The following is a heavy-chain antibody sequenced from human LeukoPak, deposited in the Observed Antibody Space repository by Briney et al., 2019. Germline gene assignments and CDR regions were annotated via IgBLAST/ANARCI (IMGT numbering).Heavy chain of an antibody. CDR2: VSGRGGIT. V-gene: IGHV3-23*01. CDR3: AKTTAGNSSGRNPGWPVDY. CDR1: GFTFNSYA. J-gene: IGHJ4*02. Sequence: GGSLRLSCAASGFTFNSYAMTGVRQAPGKGLEWFSHVSGRGGITYYADSVKGRFTIFRDNSKNTLCLQMNSLRAEDTAVYYCAKTTAGNSSGRNPGWPVDYWGQGTLVTVSS. D-gene: IGHD6-19*01.